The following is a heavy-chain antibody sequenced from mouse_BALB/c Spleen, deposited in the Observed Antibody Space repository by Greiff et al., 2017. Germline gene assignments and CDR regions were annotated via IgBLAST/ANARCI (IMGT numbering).Heavy chain of an antibody. Sequence: VQLQQSGPGLVAPSQSLSITCTVSGFSLTSYGVHWVRQPPGKGLEWLGVIWAGGSTNYNSALMSRLSISKDNSKSQVFLKMNSLQTDDTAMYYCARGDYGPYYAMDYWGQGTSVTVSS. J-gene: IGHJ4*01. CDR1: GFSLTSYG. V-gene: IGHV2-9*02. CDR2: IWAGGST. D-gene: IGHD1-1*02. CDR3: ARGDYGPYYAMDY.